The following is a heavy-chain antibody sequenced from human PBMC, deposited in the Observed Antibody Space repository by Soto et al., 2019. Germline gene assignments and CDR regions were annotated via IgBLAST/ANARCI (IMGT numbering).Heavy chain of an antibody. D-gene: IGHD6-13*01. CDR1: AYTFTNYG. J-gene: IGHJ4*02. Sequence: QGQLVQCGGEVKKPGASVKVSCRASAYTFTNYGISWVRQAPGQGLEWMGWISAYNGNINYAQKYRGRVTTTTDTSTSSAYLEVRSLRTDDTAVYYCARSGSTWHLRELDSWGQGPLVTVSS. CDR3: ARSGSTWHLRELDS. CDR2: ISAYNGNI. V-gene: IGHV1-18*01.